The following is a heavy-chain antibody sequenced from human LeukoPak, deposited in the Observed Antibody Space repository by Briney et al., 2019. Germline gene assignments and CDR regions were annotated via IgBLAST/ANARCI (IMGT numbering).Heavy chain of an antibody. CDR3: ARDKIVGATYFDS. V-gene: IGHV3-66*01. Sequence: GGSLRLSCAASEFSVGSNYMTWVRQAPGKGLEWVSLIYSGGSTYYADSVKGRFTISRDNSKNTLYLQMNSLRAEDTAVYYCARDKIVGATYFDSWGQGTLVTVSS. CDR2: IYSGGST. D-gene: IGHD1-26*01. CDR1: EFSVGSNY. J-gene: IGHJ4*02.